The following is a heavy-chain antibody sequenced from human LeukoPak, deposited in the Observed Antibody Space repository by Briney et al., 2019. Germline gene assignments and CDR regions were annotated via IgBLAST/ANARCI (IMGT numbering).Heavy chain of an antibody. J-gene: IGHJ4*02. Sequence: RPGGSLRLSCAASGFTFSSYWMHWVRQAPGKGLEWVSVITNSGGATYYADSVKGRFTISRENSKNTLYLQMNSLRAEDSAVYYCAKGEHDTYSLSFDYWGQGTLVTVSS. CDR2: ITNSGGAT. V-gene: IGHV3-23*01. CDR1: GFTFSSYW. CDR3: AKGEHDTYSLSFDY. D-gene: IGHD1/OR15-1a*01.